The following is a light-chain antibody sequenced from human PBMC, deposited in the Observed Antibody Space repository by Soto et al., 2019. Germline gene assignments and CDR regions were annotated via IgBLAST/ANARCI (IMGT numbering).Light chain of an antibody. J-gene: IGKJ2*01. CDR1: QRIANF. CDR2: GAF. V-gene: IGKV1-39*01. Sequence: DIQMTQSPSSLSAFVGDRVTITCRASQRIANFLTWYQQKPGQAPQLLVYGAFSLKSGVPSRFSGSGSGPDFTLTISSLQPEEFATYYCQQSYNTPRTFGQGTNVEIK. CDR3: QQSYNTPRT.